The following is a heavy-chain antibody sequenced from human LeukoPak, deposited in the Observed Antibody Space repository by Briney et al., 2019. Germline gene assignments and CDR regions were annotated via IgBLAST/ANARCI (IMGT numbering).Heavy chain of an antibody. CDR2: ITISGGNT. Sequence: GGSLRLSCAASGFTFSSYAMSWVRQAPGKGLEWVSAITISGGNTYYADSVKGRFTISRDNSKNTLYLQLNSLRAEDTAVYYCAKTAVSAYDYWGQGTLVTVSS. V-gene: IGHV3-23*01. D-gene: IGHD6-19*01. CDR1: GFTFSSYA. CDR3: AKTAVSAYDY. J-gene: IGHJ4*02.